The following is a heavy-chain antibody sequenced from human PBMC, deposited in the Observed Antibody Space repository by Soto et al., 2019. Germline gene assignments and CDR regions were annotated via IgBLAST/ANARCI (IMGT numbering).Heavy chain of an antibody. CDR1: GFTFSSYG. V-gene: IGHV3-30*18. Sequence: SLRLSCAASGFTFSSYGMHWVRQAPGKGLEWVAVISYDGSNKYYADSVKGRFTISRDNSKNTLYLQMNSLRAEDTAVYYCAKASLEGVYFDWFRPHFRYYYYGMDVWGQGTTVTVSS. D-gene: IGHD3-9*01. CDR3: AKASLEGVYFDWFRPHFRYYYYGMDV. CDR2: ISYDGSNK. J-gene: IGHJ6*02.